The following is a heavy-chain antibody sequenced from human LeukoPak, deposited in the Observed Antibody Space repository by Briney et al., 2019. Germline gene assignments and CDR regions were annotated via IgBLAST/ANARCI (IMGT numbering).Heavy chain of an antibody. V-gene: IGHV1-2*02. CDR1: GYTFTSYA. CDR3: ARGSKRSQRYSSGPAGY. Sequence: ASVKVSCKASGYTFTSYAIHWVRQAPGQGLEWMGWITPSGGTSYPQKFQGRVAITRDTSITTAYMDLSRLTSDDTAVYYCARGSKRSQRYSSGPAGYWGEGALVTVSS. CDR2: ITPSGGT. J-gene: IGHJ4*02. D-gene: IGHD6-19*01.